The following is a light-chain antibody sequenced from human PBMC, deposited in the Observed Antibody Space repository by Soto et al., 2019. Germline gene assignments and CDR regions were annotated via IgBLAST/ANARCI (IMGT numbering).Light chain of an antibody. CDR1: QSVSSSY. Sequence: ETVLTQSPGTLSLSPGERATLSCRASQSVSSSYLAWYQQKPGQAPRLLIYGASSRATGIPDRFSGSGSGTDFTLTISRLETEDFAVYYCQQYGSSPLTFGGGTKVDIK. CDR3: QQYGSSPLT. V-gene: IGKV3-20*01. CDR2: GAS. J-gene: IGKJ4*01.